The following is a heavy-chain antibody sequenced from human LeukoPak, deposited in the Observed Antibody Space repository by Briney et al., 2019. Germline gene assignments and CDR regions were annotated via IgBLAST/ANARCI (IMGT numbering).Heavy chain of an antibody. CDR1: GYTFTSYA. J-gene: IGHJ5*02. Sequence: ASVKVSCKASGYTFTSYAMNWVRQAPGQGLEWMGWINTNTGNPTYAQGFTGRFVFSLDTTVSTAYLQISSLKAEDTAVYYCARVGGPYYYGSGSSVVDTGWFDPWGQGTLVTVSS. CDR3: ARVGGPYYYGSGSSVVDTGWFDP. CDR2: INTNTGNP. V-gene: IGHV7-4-1*02. D-gene: IGHD3-10*01.